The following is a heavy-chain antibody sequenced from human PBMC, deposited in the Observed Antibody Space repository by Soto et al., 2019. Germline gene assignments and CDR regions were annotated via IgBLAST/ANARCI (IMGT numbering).Heavy chain of an antibody. V-gene: IGHV4-59*01. J-gene: IGHJ5*02. CDR1: GGSISSYY. CDR3: ATEDGSGNNWFDP. Sequence: PSETLSLTCTVSGGSISSYYWSWIRQPPGKGLEWIGYIYYSGSTNYNPSLKSRVTISVDTSKNQFSLKLSSVTAADTAVYYCATEDGSGNNWFDPWGQGTLVTVSS. CDR2: IYYSGST. D-gene: IGHD3-10*01.